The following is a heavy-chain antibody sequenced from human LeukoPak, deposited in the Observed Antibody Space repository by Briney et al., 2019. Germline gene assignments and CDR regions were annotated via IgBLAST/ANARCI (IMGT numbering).Heavy chain of an antibody. CDR1: GFTFDDYA. CDR2: INWNSDSI. V-gene: IGHV3-9*01. CDR3: ATAGYSSSWYFG. Sequence: PGGSLRLSCAVSGFTFDDYAMHWVRQVPGKGLEWVSGINWNSDSIGYADSVKGRFTTSRDNAKNSLYLQMNSLRAEDTAVYYCATAGYSSSWYFGWGQGNLVTVSS. D-gene: IGHD6-13*01. J-gene: IGHJ4*02.